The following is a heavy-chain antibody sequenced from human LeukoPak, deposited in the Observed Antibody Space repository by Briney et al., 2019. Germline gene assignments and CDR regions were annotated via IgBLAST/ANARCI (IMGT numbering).Heavy chain of an antibody. CDR2: IRPDGDRT. V-gene: IGHV3-23*01. CDR1: GFTFSTYA. D-gene: IGHD6-19*01. Sequence: GGSLRLSCAASGFTFSTYAITWVRQGPGKGLEWVSAIRPDGDRTYYANSVRGRFTISRDNSKDTVYLQINGLRVEDTAIYYCAREQSGTRGWYAVDYWGQGSLVTVSS. J-gene: IGHJ4*02. CDR3: AREQSGTRGWYAVDY.